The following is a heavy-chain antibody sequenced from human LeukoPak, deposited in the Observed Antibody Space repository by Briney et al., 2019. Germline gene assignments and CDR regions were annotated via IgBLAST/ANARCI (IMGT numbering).Heavy chain of an antibody. Sequence: SETLSLTCTVSGGSISSSSYYWGWIRQPPGKGLEWIGSIYYSGSTYYNPSLKSRVTISVDTSKNQFSLKLSSVTAADTAVYYCASREAYYYDSSGPERGLRLSEYNWFDPWGQGTLVTVSS. CDR3: ASREAYYYDSSGPERGLRLSEYNWFDP. CDR1: GGSISSSSYY. V-gene: IGHV4-39*01. D-gene: IGHD3-22*01. J-gene: IGHJ5*02. CDR2: IYYSGST.